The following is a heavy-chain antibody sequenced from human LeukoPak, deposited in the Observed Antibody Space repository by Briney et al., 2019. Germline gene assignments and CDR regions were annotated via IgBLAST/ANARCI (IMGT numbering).Heavy chain of an antibody. V-gene: IGHV3-7*01. D-gene: IGHD2-2*01. CDR1: GFTFSTYW. J-gene: IGHJ4*02. CDR3: ARVLPVASRDY. Sequence: GGSLRLSCATSGFTFSTYWMSWVRQAPGKGLEWVANIKQDGSDKFYVDSVKGRFTISRDNAKNSMYLQMNSLRAEDTAVYYCARVLPVASRDYWGQGTLVTVSS. CDR2: IKQDGSDK.